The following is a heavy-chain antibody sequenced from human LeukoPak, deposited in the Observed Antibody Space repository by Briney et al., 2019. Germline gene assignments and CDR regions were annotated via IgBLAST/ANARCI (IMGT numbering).Heavy chain of an antibody. Sequence: GGSLRLSCAASGLTVSGNYMSWVRQAPGKGLEWVSVIYSGGSTYYADSVKGRFTISRDNSKNTLYLQMNSLRAEDTAVYYCATIDEYSYGSSYYYYGMDVWGQGTTVTVSS. CDR2: IYSGGST. CDR1: GLTVSGNY. D-gene: IGHD5-18*01. CDR3: ATIDEYSYGSSYYYYGMDV. V-gene: IGHV3-66*01. J-gene: IGHJ6*02.